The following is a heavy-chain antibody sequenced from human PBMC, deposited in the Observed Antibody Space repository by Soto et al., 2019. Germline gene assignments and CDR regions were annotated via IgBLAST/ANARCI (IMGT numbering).Heavy chain of an antibody. CDR1: GYTLTSYD. Sequence: QVQLVQSGAEVKKPGASVKVSCKASGYTLTSYDINLVRQATGQGLEWMGWMNPNSGNTGYAQKFQGRGTMTRNTXISXSXMXXXTLRSDCARXRSAAGTAWFDPWGQGTLVTVSS. D-gene: IGHD6-13*01. CDR2: MNPNSGNT. J-gene: IGHJ5*02. V-gene: IGHV1-8*01. CDR3: AGTAWFDP.